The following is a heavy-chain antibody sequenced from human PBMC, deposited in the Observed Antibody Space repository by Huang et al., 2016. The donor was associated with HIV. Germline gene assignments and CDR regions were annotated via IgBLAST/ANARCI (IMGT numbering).Heavy chain of an antibody. CDR3: AAGYDTYYDI. D-gene: IGHD2-21*01. CDR2: FAPEHGET. Sequence: QVQLVQSGAEVKKPGASVKVSCKVSGYTLTELSIHWVRQASGKGLEWMGGFAPEHGETIYAQNIQGRVTMTEDTSTDTAYMELHSLRPEDTSVYYCAAGYDTYYDIWGQGTMVIASS. J-gene: IGHJ3*02. V-gene: IGHV1-24*01. CDR1: GYTLTELS.